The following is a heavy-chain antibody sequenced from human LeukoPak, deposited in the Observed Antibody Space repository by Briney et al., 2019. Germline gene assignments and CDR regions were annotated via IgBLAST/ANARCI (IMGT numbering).Heavy chain of an antibody. CDR3: ARGYCSSTACPPCDY. J-gene: IGHJ4*02. CDR1: GFTFSSYG. Sequence: PGRSLRLSCAASGFTFSSYGMHRVRQAPGKGLEWVAVISYDGSNKYYADSVKGRFTLSRDNSKDTLYLQMDSLRAEDTAVYSCARGYCSSTACPPCDYWGQGTLVTVSS. CDR2: ISYDGSNK. D-gene: IGHD2-2*01. V-gene: IGHV3-30*19.